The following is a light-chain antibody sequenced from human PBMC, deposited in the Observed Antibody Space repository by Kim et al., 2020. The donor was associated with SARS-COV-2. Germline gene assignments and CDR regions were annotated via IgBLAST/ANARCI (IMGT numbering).Light chain of an antibody. CDR2: EDN. Sequence: LTQPHSVSASPGKTVTISCTGASGSIASQYVQWYQQRPGSAPTTVIYEDNKRPSGVPDRFSGSIDSSSNSASLTISGLKTEDEADYYCQSYDGTNRRVFGGGTQLTVL. V-gene: IGLV6-57*02. J-gene: IGLJ3*02. CDR3: QSYDGTNRRV. CDR1: SGSIASQY.